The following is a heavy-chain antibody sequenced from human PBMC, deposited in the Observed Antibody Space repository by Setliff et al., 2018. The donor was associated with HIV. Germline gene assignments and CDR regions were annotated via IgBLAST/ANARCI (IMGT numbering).Heavy chain of an antibody. CDR2: IYTSGSV. CDR3: ARSPRIGVAGEFEY. D-gene: IGHD6-19*01. CDR1: GGSISSYY. V-gene: IGHV4-4*09. Sequence: LSLTCTVSGGSISSYYWSWIRQPPGKGLEWIGYIYTSGSVNYNPSLNSRVTISVDTSKNQFSPKVNSVTAADRAVYYCARSPRIGVAGEFEYWGQGTLVTVSS. J-gene: IGHJ4*02.